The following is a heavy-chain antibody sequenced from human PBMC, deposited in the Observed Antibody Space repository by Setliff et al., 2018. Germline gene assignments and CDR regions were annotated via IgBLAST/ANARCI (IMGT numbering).Heavy chain of an antibody. Sequence: PGGSLRLSCAASGFTFSSYWMHWVRQAPGKGLVWVSRVNSDGSSTTYADSVKGRFTMSRDNANNALYLQMNSLTAEDTAVYYCARNWATAQHYYYGMDVWGQGTTVTVSS. D-gene: IGHD2-21*02. CDR2: VNSDGSST. CDR1: GFTFSSYW. J-gene: IGHJ6*02. V-gene: IGHV3-74*01. CDR3: ARNWATAQHYYYGMDV.